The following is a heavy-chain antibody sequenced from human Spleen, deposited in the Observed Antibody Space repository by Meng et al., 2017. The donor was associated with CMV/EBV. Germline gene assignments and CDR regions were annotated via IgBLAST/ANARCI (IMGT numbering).Heavy chain of an antibody. V-gene: IGHV1-46*01. J-gene: IGHJ6*02. D-gene: IGHD1-14*01. CDR1: GYTFTTYY. CDR3: AIPGTPLGRVNYYYYGMDV. Sequence: ASVKVSCKASGYTFTTYYVHWVRQAPGQGLEWMGIINPSAGSTTYTQNFQGRVTMTRDTSISTAYMDLSRLRSEDTAVYYCAIPGTPLGRVNYYYYGMDVWGQGTTVTVSS. CDR2: INPSAGST.